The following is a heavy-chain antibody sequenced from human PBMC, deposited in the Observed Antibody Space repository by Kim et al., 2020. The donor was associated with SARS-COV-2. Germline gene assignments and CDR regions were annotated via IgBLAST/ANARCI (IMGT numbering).Heavy chain of an antibody. CDR1: EFTFSRYS. Sequence: GGSLRLSCAASEFTFSRYSMNWVRQAPGKGLEWVSTISSNSDYIYYADSVEGRFTISRDNAKNSLYLQMNSLRADDTAMYYCARDLSLGRPGGFDYWGQGTLVTVSS. CDR3: ARDLSLGRPGGFDY. V-gene: IGHV3-21*01. J-gene: IGHJ4*02. D-gene: IGHD3-10*01. CDR2: ISSNSDYI.